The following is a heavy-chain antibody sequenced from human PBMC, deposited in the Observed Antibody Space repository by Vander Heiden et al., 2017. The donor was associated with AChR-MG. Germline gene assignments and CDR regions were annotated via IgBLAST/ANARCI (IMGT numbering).Heavy chain of an antibody. D-gene: IGHD2-15*01. CDR2: ISGSGGST. V-gene: IGHV3-23*01. Sequence: EVQLLESGGGLVQPGGSLRLSCAASGFTFSSYAMSWVRQAAGKGLDWVAAISGSGGSTYYADSVKGRFTISRDNSKNTLYLQMNSLRAEDTAVYYCAKDSVCSGGSCYSVDYWGQGTLVTVSS. CDR1: GFTFSSYA. J-gene: IGHJ4*02. CDR3: AKDSVCSGGSCYSVDY.